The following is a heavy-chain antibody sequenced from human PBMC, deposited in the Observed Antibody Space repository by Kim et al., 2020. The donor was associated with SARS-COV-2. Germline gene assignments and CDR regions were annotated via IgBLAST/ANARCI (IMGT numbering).Heavy chain of an antibody. J-gene: IGHJ6*01. CDR2: MRQDGSDE. D-gene: IGHD4-17*01. V-gene: IGHV3-7*01. CDR1: GFTFSNYW. CDR3: ARDSFVYYGDYG. Sequence: GGSLRLSCAASGFTFSNYWMSWVRQVPGKGLEWVANMRQDGSDEFYVDSVKGRFTISRDNAKNSLYLQMNSLRDEDTAVYYCARDSFVYYGDYG.